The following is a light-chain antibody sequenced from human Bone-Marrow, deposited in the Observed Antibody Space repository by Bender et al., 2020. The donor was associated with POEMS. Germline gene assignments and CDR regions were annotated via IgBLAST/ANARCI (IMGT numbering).Light chain of an antibody. J-gene: IGLJ3*02. Sequence: QSPLIQPASGSASPGQSITISCTGTIGEIGFYNLVSWYQHHPGIPPKLLIYEDTKQPAVVSHRFLGSKSANTASLTTSALPADDEADYYCCSSTTSYSWVFGGGTKLTVL. CDR3: CSSTTSYSWV. CDR2: EDT. V-gene: IGLV2-23*01. CDR1: IGEIGFYNL.